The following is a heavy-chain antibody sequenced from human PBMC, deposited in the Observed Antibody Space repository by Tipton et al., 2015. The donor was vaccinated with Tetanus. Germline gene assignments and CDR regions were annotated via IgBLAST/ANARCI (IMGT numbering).Heavy chain of an antibody. Sequence: VQLVQSGGGLVKPGGSLRLSCVVSGFTFSNYKMNWVRQAPGKGLEWVSSISSTSSYIDYADSLKGRFIVSRDNAKNSMYLQINNLRDDDTAVYYCASGVTLDYWGQGTVVSVSS. CDR2: ISSTSSYI. CDR1: GFTFSNYK. D-gene: IGHD3-10*01. CDR3: ASGVTLDY. V-gene: IGHV3-21*01. J-gene: IGHJ4*02.